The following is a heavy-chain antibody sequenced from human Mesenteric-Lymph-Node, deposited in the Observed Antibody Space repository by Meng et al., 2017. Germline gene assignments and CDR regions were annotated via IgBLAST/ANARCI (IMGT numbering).Heavy chain of an antibody. CDR3: ATGGSGYYGY. CDR1: GFPFRTYW. D-gene: IGHD5-12*01. V-gene: IGHV3-74*01. Sequence: VQLVEAGGGLVQPGGSLRLSCAASGFPFRTYWMHWVRQAPGKGLVWVSRMNGDGSSTNYADSVKGRFIISRDNAKNTLYLQMSSLTAEDTAVYFCATGGSGYYGYWGQGTLVTVSS. CDR2: MNGDGSST. J-gene: IGHJ4*02.